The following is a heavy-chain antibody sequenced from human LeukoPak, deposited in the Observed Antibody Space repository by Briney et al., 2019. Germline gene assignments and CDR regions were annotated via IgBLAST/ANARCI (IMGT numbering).Heavy chain of an antibody. CDR1: GFTFSTYA. Sequence: GSLRLSCAASGFTFSTYAMSWVRQAPGKGLEWVSVISGSGGGTYYADSMKGRFTISRDNSKNTLYLQMNSLRAEDTAVYYCAKQYYGSGSYYVRFDYWGQGTLATVSS. CDR2: ISGSGGGT. J-gene: IGHJ4*02. D-gene: IGHD3-10*01. CDR3: AKQYYGSGSYYVRFDY. V-gene: IGHV3-23*01.